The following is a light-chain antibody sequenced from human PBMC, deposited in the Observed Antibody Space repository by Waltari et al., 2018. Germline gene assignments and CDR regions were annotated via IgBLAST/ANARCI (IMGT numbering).Light chain of an antibody. J-gene: IGLJ2*01. V-gene: IGLV3-21*02. CDR3: HVWDTSGDPVV. CDR1: NTGRRT. Sequence: FVLTQPPSVSVAPVQTASIPCGGNNTGRRTVHWYQQGPGQAPVWVVSDDAERASGIPERVSGSNSGDTATLTIRRVEAGDEADYYCHVWDTSGDPVVFGGGTKLTVL. CDR2: DDA.